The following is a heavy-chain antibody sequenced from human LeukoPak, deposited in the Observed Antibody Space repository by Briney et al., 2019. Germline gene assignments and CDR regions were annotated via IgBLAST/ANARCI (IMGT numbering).Heavy chain of an antibody. J-gene: IGHJ4*02. D-gene: IGHD3-9*01. CDR2: IRGSGTGT. CDR1: GFTFGSYA. Sequence: PGGSLRLSCAASGFTFGSYAMTWVHQASGKGLEWVSAIRGSGTGTNYGDSVKGRFTISRHNSKNTLYQQMNSLRDEDTAVYYSAKALALRYFDSPPTTYLDYWGQGTPVTVSS. V-gene: IGHV3-23*01. CDR3: AKALALRYFDSPPTTYLDY.